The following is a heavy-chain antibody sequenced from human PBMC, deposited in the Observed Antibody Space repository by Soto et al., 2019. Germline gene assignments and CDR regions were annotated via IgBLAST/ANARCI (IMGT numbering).Heavy chain of an antibody. V-gene: IGHV4-34*01. J-gene: IGHJ5*02. D-gene: IGHD3-10*02. Sequence: SETLSLTCAVYGGSFSGYYWSWIRQPPGKGLEWIGEINHSGSTNYNPSLKSRVTISVDTSKNQFSLKLSSVTAADTAVYYCVRGPRAGNVNWFAPWGQGTLVPVSS. CDR2: INHSGST. CDR3: VRGPRAGNVNWFAP. CDR1: GGSFSGYY.